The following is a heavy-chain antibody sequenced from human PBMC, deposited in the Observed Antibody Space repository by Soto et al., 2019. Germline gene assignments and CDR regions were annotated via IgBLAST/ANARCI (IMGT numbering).Heavy chain of an antibody. CDR2: ISGSGGST. CDR3: AKVSSPTYYYYGMDV. J-gene: IGHJ6*02. V-gene: IGHV3-23*01. Sequence: GSLRLSCAASGFTFSSYAMSWVRQAPGKGLEWVSAISGSGGSTYYADSVKGRFTISRDNSKNTLYLQMNSLRAEDTAVYYCAKVSSPTYYYYGMDVWGQGTTVTVSS. CDR1: GFTFSSYA.